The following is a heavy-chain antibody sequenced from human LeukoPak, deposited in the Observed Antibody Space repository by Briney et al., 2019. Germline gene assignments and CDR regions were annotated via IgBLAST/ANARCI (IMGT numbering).Heavy chain of an antibody. CDR2: MNPNSGNT. J-gene: IGHJ6*03. Sequence: ASVKVSCKASGYTFTSYDINWVRQATGQGLEWMGWMNPNSGNTGYAQKFQGRVTMTRNTSISTAYMELSSLRSEDTAVYYCARARRGYSTLYRRGYYYYMDVWGKGTTVTVSS. CDR1: GYTFTSYD. V-gene: IGHV1-8*01. D-gene: IGHD3-3*01. CDR3: ARARRGYSTLYRRGYYYYMDV.